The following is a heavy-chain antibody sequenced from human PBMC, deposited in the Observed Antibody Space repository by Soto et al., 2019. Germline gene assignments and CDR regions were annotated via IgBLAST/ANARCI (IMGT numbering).Heavy chain of an antibody. CDR1: GYTLNTYG. D-gene: IGHD3-3*01. V-gene: IGHV1-18*01. CDR3: ARDPHEFWTSYWFDP. J-gene: IGHJ5*02. Sequence: GASVKVSCKTSGYTLNTYGINWVRQAPGQGLELMGWISAYDGKTTYAEKFQGRVTLTTDTSTSTAYMELRSLRSDDTAIYYCARDPHEFWTSYWFDPWGQGTPVTVS. CDR2: ISAYDGKT.